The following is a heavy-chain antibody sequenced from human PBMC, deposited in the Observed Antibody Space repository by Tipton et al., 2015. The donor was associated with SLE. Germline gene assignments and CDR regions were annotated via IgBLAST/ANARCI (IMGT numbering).Heavy chain of an antibody. CDR2: ISYDGSNK. CDR1: GFTFSSYA. J-gene: IGHJ4*02. Sequence: SLRLSCAASGFTFSSYALHWVRQAPGKGREGVAVISYDGSNKYYADSVKGRFTISRDNSKNTLYLQMNSLRAEDTAVYYCARDVIASGAFFDFWGQGTQVTVSS. D-gene: IGHD1-26*01. V-gene: IGHV3-30*04. CDR3: ARDVIASGAFFDF.